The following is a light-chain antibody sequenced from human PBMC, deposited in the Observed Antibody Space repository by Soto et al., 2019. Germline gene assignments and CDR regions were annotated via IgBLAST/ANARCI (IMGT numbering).Light chain of an antibody. V-gene: IGKV1-9*01. J-gene: IGKJ1*01. CDR2: GAS. CDR1: QGISSY. CDR3: QQYYSYPRT. Sequence: IQLTQSPSSLSASVGDRVTVTCRASQGISSYLAWYQQKPGKAPKLLIYGASTLQSGVPSRFSGSGSGTDFPLTISCLQSEDFATYYCQQYYSYPRTFGQGTKVDIK.